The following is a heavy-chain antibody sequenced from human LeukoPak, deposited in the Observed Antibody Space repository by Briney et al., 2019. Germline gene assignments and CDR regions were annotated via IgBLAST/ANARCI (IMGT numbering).Heavy chain of an antibody. CDR2: INYGGST. D-gene: IGHD5-18*01. Sequence: SETLSLTCSVSGGSLSDDYWSWIRQPPGKALEWIGYINYGGSTNYNPSLKSRVTMSVDTSKNQFSLILGPVSAADTAVYYCARRRPAPMVNLEEDQQYYMDVWGSGTTVTVSS. CDR3: ARRRPAPMVNLEEDQQYYMDV. J-gene: IGHJ6*03. V-gene: IGHV4-59*08. CDR1: GGSLSDDY.